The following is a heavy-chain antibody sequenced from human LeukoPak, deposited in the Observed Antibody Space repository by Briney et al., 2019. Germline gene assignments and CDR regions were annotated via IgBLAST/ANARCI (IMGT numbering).Heavy chain of an antibody. CDR3: ARHMTVTYDAFDI. V-gene: IGHV4-59*08. CDR1: GGSTTGYF. J-gene: IGHJ3*02. CDR2: VYYSGRT. Sequence: SENLSLTCTVSGGSTTGYFWTWIRQPPGKGLEWIGYVYYSGRTSYNPSLKSRVTISVDTSKNQFSLKLSSVTAADTAVYHCARHMTVTYDAFDIWGQGTMVTVSS. D-gene: IGHD3-22*01.